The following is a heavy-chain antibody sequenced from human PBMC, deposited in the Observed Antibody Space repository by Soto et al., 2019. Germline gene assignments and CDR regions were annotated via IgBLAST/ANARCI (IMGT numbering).Heavy chain of an antibody. V-gene: IGHV3-30*03. J-gene: IGHJ4*02. CDR2: ILHDGSNK. CDR3: ARDRDFWSGYYPEAPDY. CDR1: GFTFVNYG. D-gene: IGHD3-3*01. Sequence: WGSLRLSCAASGFTFVNYGIHWVRHTPCKGLEWVALILHDGSNKYYSDPVKGRFTISRDNSKNTLYLEVNSLRGEDTAVYYCARDRDFWSGYYPEAPDYWGPGTLVTVSS.